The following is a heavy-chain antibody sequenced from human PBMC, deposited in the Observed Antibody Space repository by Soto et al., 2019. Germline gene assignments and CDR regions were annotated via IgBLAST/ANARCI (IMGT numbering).Heavy chain of an antibody. J-gene: IGHJ6*02. V-gene: IGHV4-31*03. CDR2: IYYSGST. CDR1: GGSISSGGYY. D-gene: IGHD3-10*01. Sequence: QVQLQESGPGLVKPSQTLSLTCTVSGGSISSGGYYWSWIRQHPGKGLEWIGYIYYSGSTYYNPSLKSRVXXSXDXXKNQFSLKLSSVTAADTAVYYCARVGVRGAKALDVWGQGTTVTVSS. CDR3: ARVGVRGAKALDV.